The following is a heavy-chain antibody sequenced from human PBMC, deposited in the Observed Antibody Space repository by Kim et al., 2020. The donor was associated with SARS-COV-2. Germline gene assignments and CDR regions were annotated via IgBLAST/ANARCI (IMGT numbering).Heavy chain of an antibody. D-gene: IGHD5-18*01. Sequence: GGSLRLSCAASGFTFSSYTMNWVRQAPGKGLEWVSSISSSSSYIYYADSVKGRFTISRDNAKNSLYLQMNSLRAEDTAVYYCARVFSLGIQLWSFDYWGQGTLVTVSS. CDR3: ARVFSLGIQLWSFDY. CDR1: GFTFSSYT. V-gene: IGHV3-21*01. J-gene: IGHJ4*03. CDR2: ISSSSSYI.